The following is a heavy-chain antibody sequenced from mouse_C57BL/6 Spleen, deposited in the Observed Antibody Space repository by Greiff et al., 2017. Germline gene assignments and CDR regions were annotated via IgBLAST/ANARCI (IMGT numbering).Heavy chain of an antibody. CDR2: INPNNGGT. Sequence: VQLQQSGPELVKPGASVKIPCKASGYTFTDYNMDWVKQSHGKSLEWIGDINPNNGGTIYNQKFKGKATLTVDKSSSTAYMELRSLTSEDTAVYYCARHGSSDVGYYYAMDYWGQGTSVTVSS. D-gene: IGHD1-1*01. J-gene: IGHJ4*01. CDR3: ARHGSSDVGYYYAMDY. V-gene: IGHV1-18*01. CDR1: GYTFTDYN.